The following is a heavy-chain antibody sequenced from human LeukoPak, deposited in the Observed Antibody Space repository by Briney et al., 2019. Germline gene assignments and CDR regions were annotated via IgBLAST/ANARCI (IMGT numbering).Heavy chain of an antibody. J-gene: IGHJ3*02. CDR1: GGTFSSYA. Sequence: ASVKVSCKASGGTFSSYAISWVRQAPGQGLEWMGGIIPIFGTANYAQKFQGRVTITADKSTSTAYMELSSLRSEDTAVYYCARDISMYDYGTGEAFDIWGQGTMVTVSS. CDR2: IIPIFGTA. CDR3: ARDISMYDYGTGEAFDI. D-gene: IGHD4-17*01. V-gene: IGHV1-69*06.